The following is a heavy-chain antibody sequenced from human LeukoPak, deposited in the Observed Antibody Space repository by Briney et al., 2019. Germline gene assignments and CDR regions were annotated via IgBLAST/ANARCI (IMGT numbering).Heavy chain of an antibody. V-gene: IGHV3-30*02. D-gene: IGHD3-10*01. CDR1: GFTFSSYG. Sequence: GGSLRLSCAASGFTFSSYGMHWVRQAPGKGLEWVSFVQFDGSDKYYADSVKGRFTISRDISKNTLYLQMNSLRAEDTAVYYCARVLSGRGSLYDYYYYMDVWGKGTTVTISS. CDR2: VQFDGSDK. CDR3: ARVLSGRGSLYDYYYYMDV. J-gene: IGHJ6*03.